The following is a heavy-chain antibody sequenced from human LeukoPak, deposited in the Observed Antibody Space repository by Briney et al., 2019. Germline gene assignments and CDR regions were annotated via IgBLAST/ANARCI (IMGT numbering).Heavy chain of an antibody. CDR3: ARFGNYYDSSGYWFDY. CDR2: MNPNSGNT. CDR1: GYTFTGYY. D-gene: IGHD3-22*01. Sequence: ASVKVSCKASGYTFTGYYMHWVRQATGQGLEWMGWMNPNSGNTGYAQKFQGRVTITRNTSISTAYMELSSLRSEDTAVYYCARFGNYYDSSGYWFDYWGQGALVTVSS. J-gene: IGHJ4*02. V-gene: IGHV1-8*03.